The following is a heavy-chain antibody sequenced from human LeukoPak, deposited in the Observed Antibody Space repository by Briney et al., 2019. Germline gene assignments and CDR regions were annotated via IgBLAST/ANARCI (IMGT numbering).Heavy chain of an antibody. CDR2: ISGRVGST. Sequence: GCLRVSCVPPVFTFRIDAMSWVRPALGKRRGWVSAISGRVGSTYYADSVKGRFTISRDNSKNTLYLQMNSLRAEDTAVYYCARTRITMVRGVNHPHYYYCGMDVWGQGTTVTVS. CDR1: VFTFRIDA. CDR3: ARTRITMVRGVNHPHYYYCGMDV. D-gene: IGHD3-10*01. J-gene: IGHJ6*02. V-gene: IGHV3-23*01.